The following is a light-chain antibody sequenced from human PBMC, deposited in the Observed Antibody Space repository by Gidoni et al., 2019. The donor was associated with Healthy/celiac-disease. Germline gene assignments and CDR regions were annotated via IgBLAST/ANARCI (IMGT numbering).Light chain of an antibody. V-gene: IGLV3-19*01. Sequence: SSELTQDPAVSVALGQTVRITCQGDSLRSYYAIWYQQKPGQAPVLVIYGKNNRPSGIPDRFPGSSSGNTASLTITGAQAEDEADYYCNSRDSSGNHLVFGGGTKLTVL. CDR1: SLRSYY. CDR3: NSRDSSGNHLV. CDR2: GKN. J-gene: IGLJ2*01.